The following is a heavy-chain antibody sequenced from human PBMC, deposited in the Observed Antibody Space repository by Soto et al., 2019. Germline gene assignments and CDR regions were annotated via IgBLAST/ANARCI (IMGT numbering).Heavy chain of an antibody. CDR2: ISTYNGNT. Sequence: ASVKVSCKASGYTFTRYGISWVRQAPGQGLEWMGWISTYNGNTKYAQKLQGRVTMTTDTSTSKVYMELRSLRSDDTAVYYCARDFGGKRSYYDSSAYEYYFDYWGQGTLVTVSS. CDR1: GYTFTRYG. V-gene: IGHV1-18*01. J-gene: IGHJ4*02. CDR3: ARDFGGKRSYYDSSAYEYYFDY. D-gene: IGHD3-22*01.